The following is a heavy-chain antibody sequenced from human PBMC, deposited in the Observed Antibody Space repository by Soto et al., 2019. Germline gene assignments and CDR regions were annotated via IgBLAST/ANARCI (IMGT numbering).Heavy chain of an antibody. D-gene: IGHD2-2*01. CDR3: AAASVVPAIGSHYYYYGMDV. CDR2: IDPSDSYT. CDR1: GYSFTNYW. V-gene: IGHV5-10-1*01. Sequence: EVQLVQSGAEVKKPGESLRISCKGSGYSFTNYWISWVRQMPGKGLEWMGRIDPSDSYTDYSPSFQGHVTFSVDKSISTAYLQWSSLKASDTATFYCAAASVVPAIGSHYYYYGMDVWGQGTTVTVSS. J-gene: IGHJ6*02.